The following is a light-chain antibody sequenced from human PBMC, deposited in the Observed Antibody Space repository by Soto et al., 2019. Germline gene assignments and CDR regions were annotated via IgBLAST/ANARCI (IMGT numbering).Light chain of an antibody. CDR1: QSVSSY. V-gene: IGKV3-11*01. CDR3: QQRSNWIT. Sequence: EIVCTQSPATLSLSPGERATLSGRASQSVSSYLAWYQQKPGQAPRLLIYDASNRATGIPARFTGSGSGTDFTLNISSLQPEDFAVYYCQQRSNWITSGQGTDGRL. CDR2: DAS. J-gene: IGKJ5*01.